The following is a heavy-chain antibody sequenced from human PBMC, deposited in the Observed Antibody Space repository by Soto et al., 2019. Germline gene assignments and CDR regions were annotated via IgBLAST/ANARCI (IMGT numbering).Heavy chain of an antibody. CDR3: ARHGYSYSGSYSPWLEYFDY. D-gene: IGHD1-26*01. V-gene: IGHV4-39*01. Sequence: SETLSLTCPFSRFSITNYYWGWIRQPPGKGLEWIGSIYYSGSTYYNPSLKSRVTISVDTSKNQFSLKLSSVTAADTAVYYCARHGYSYSGSYSPWLEYFDYWGQGTLVTVSS. CDR2: IYYSGST. CDR1: RFSITNYY. J-gene: IGHJ4*02.